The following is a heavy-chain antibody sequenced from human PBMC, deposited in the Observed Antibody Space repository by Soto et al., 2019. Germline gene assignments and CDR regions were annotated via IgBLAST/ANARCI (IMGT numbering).Heavy chain of an antibody. CDR1: EMTFRNYS. CDR3: ATSGVATGFDF. D-gene: IGHD5-12*01. CDR2: ISSGGSYI. Sequence: GGSLRLSCAASEMTFRNYSMNWVRQAPGKGLEWVSSISSGGSYIYYADSGKGRFTISRDNAKNSLFLQMTSLRAEDTAVYYCATSGVATGFDFWGQGTLVTVSS. V-gene: IGHV3-21*06. J-gene: IGHJ4*02.